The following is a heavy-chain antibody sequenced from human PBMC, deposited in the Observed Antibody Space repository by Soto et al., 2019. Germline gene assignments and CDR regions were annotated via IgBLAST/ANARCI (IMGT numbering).Heavy chain of an antibody. V-gene: IGHV4-39*01. CDR2: IYYSGST. D-gene: IGHD3-22*01. J-gene: IGHJ3*02. CDR3: ARHGDYYDSSGYYQPTLDAFDI. CDR1: GGSIISSSYY. Sequence: PSETLSLTCSVSGGSIISSSYYWGWIRQPPGKGLEWIGSIYYSGSTYYNPSLKSRVTISVDTSKNQFSLKLSSVTAADTAVYYCARHGDYYDSSGYYQPTLDAFDIWGQGTMVTVSS.